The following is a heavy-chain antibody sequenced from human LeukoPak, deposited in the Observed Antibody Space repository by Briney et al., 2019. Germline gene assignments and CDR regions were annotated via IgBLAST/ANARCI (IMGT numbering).Heavy chain of an antibody. CDR2: INSDGSRT. CDR3: AKTGGIAARGGWYFDY. J-gene: IGHJ4*02. V-gene: IGHV3-74*01. D-gene: IGHD6-6*01. CDR1: GFTLSSYW. Sequence: GGSLRLSCAASGFTLSSYWMHWVRQAPGKGLVWVSRINSDGSRTTYADSVKGRFTISRDTSKNTLYLQMNSLRAEDTAVYYCAKTGGIAARGGWYFDYWGQGTLVTVSS.